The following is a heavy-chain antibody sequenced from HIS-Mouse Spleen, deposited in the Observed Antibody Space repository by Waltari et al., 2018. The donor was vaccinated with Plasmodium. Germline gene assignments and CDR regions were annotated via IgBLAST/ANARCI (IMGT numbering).Heavy chain of an antibody. J-gene: IGHJ2*01. V-gene: IGHV3-23*01. Sequence: EVQLLESGGGLVQPGGSLRLSCAASGFTFSSYAMSWVRQAPGKGLEWVSAISGSGGSTYYADAVKGRFTISRDNAKNSLYLQMNSLRAEDTAVYYCASSWYWYFDLWGRGTLVTVSS. CDR1: GFTFSSYA. D-gene: IGHD6-13*01. CDR3: ASSWYWYFDL. CDR2: ISGSGGST.